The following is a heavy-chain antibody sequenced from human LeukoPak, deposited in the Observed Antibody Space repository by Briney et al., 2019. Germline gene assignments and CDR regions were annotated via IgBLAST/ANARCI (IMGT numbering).Heavy chain of an antibody. D-gene: IGHD2/OR15-2a*01. CDR3: AKAVLVRGGALDS. J-gene: IGHJ4*02. CDR2: ITGSGDGT. CDR1: GFTFSTYA. V-gene: IGHV3-23*01. Sequence: GGSLRLSCAASGFTFSTYAMTWVRQAPGKGLEWVCSITGSGDGTSAADSVTGRFSISRDNSKSTLYLQMNSLRVEDTAVCYCAKAVLVRGGALDSWGQGPLVTVSS.